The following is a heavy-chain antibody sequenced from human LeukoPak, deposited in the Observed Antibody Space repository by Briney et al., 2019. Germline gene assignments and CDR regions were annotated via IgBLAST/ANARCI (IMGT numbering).Heavy chain of an antibody. J-gene: IGHJ6*02. CDR2: ITGNGLST. V-gene: IGHV3-23*01. D-gene: IGHD3-22*01. CDR3: AKGHLPMTLRMDV. Sequence: GGSLRLSCAASGFTFSSHAMAWVRQAPGKGLEWVSAITGNGLSTYYADSVKGRFTISRDNSKSTVYLQMNSLRAEDTAVYFCAKGHLPMTLRMDVWGQGTTVTVSS. CDR1: GFTFSSHA.